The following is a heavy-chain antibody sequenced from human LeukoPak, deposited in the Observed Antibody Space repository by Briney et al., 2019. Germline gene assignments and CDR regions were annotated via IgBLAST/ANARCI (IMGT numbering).Heavy chain of an antibody. Sequence: GGSLRLSCAASGFTFSSYAMSWVRQAPGKGLEWVSAISGSGGGDSRYYADSVMGRFTISRDNSKNTLYLQMNSLRAEDTAVYYCAKAVRSMVTGGGYFDSWGQGTLVTVSS. V-gene: IGHV3-23*01. D-gene: IGHD3-10*01. J-gene: IGHJ4*02. CDR2: ISGSGGGDSR. CDR3: AKAVRSMVTGGGYFDS. CDR1: GFTFSSYA.